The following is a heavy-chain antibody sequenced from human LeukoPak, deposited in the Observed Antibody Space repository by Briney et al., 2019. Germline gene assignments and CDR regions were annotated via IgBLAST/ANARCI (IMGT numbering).Heavy chain of an antibody. CDR2: ISNGY. V-gene: IGHV3-23*05. CDR3: VRDAGYCTAASFSKTNWFDP. Sequence: GGSLRLSCVASGFVFSSHAMSWVRQAPGKGLEWVSAISNGYYYADSVKGRFTISRDNSKNTVYLQMSSLRAEDTAVYFCVRDAGYCTAASFSKTNWFDPWGQGTLVTVS. D-gene: IGHD2-8*02. J-gene: IGHJ5*02. CDR1: GFVFSSHA.